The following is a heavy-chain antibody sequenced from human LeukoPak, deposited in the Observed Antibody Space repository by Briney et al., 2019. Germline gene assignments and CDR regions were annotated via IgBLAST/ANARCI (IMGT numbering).Heavy chain of an antibody. J-gene: IGHJ4*02. CDR1: GYTFTSYY. D-gene: IGHD6-19*01. V-gene: IGHV1-2*02. Sequence: ASVKVSCKASGYTFTSYYMHWVRQAPGQGLEWMGWINPNSGGTNYAQKFQGRVTMTRDTSISTAYMELSRLRSDDTAVYYCASMRREVAGTSHYDYWGQGTLVTVSS. CDR3: ASMRREVAGTSHYDY. CDR2: INPNSGGT.